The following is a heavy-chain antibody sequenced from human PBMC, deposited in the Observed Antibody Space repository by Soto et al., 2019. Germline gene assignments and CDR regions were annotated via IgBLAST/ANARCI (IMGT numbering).Heavy chain of an antibody. J-gene: IGHJ4*02. V-gene: IGHV3-15*01. CDR2: IRSKIDGGTT. CDR3: TTDGYDYDFDY. CDR1: GFTFNNVW. D-gene: IGHD5-12*01. Sequence: EVQLVESGGGLVKSGGSLRLSCAASGFTFNNVWMSWVRQAPGKGLEWVGRIRSKIDGGTTDYGAPVRGRFTISRDDSKNTLYLQMNSLKSEDTAVYFCTTDGYDYDFDYWGQGTLVTVSS.